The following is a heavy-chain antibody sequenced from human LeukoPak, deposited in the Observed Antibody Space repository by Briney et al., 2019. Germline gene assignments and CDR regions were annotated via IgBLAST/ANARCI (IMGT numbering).Heavy chain of an antibody. CDR2: ISSSSSTI. CDR3: ARGYSYGSYYAMDI. Sequence: QPGGSLRLSCAVFGFTFSSYSMNWVRQAPGKGLEWVSYISSSSSTIYYADSVKGRFTISRDNAENSLYLQMNSLRAEDTAVYFCARGYSYGSYYAMDIWGQGTTVTV. CDR1: GFTFSSYS. J-gene: IGHJ6*02. D-gene: IGHD5-18*01. V-gene: IGHV3-48*01.